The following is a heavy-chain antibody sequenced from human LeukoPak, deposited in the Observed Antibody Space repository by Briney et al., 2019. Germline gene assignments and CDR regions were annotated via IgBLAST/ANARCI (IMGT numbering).Heavy chain of an antibody. CDR3: AKDYYYGSGSYWGAFDI. CDR1: GFTFSSYA. J-gene: IGHJ3*02. CDR2: IRASGNRT. D-gene: IGHD3-10*01. V-gene: IGHV3-23*01. Sequence: GGSLRLSCAASGFTFSSYAMTWVRQAPGKGLEWVSAIRASGNRTYYADSVKGRFTISRDNSKNTAYLQMNSLRAEDTAVYYCAKDYYYGSGSYWGAFDIWGQGTMVTVSS.